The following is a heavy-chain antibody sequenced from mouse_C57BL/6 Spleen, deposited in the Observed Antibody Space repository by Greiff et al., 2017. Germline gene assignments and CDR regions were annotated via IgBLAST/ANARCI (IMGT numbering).Heavy chain of an antibody. CDR2: INPNDGTT. CDR1: GYSFTDYN. CDR3: ARSTTVVAVDY. J-gene: IGHJ4*01. Sequence: VQLQQSGPELVKPGASVKISCKASGYSFTDYNMNWVKQSNGKSLEWIGVINPNDGTTTYNQKFKRKATLTVDQSSSTAYMQINSLTSEDSAVYYCARSTTVVAVDYWGQGTTLTVSS. D-gene: IGHD1-1*01. V-gene: IGHV1-39*01.